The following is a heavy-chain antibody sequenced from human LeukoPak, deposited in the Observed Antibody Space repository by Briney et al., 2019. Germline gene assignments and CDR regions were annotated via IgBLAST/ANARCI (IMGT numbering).Heavy chain of an antibody. CDR2: INAGNGNT. CDR3: ARAVGVATTFDY. J-gene: IGHJ4*02. D-gene: IGHD5-12*01. CDR1: GYTFTSYA. Sequence: ASVKVSCKASGYTFTSYAMHWVRQAPGQRLEWMGWINAGNGNTKYSQKFQGRVTITRDTSASTAYMELSSLRSEDTAVYYYARAVGVATTFDYWGQGTLVTVSS. V-gene: IGHV1-3*01.